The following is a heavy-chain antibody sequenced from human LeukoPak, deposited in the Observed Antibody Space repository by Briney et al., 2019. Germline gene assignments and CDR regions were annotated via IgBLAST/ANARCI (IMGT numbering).Heavy chain of an antibody. Sequence: GSLRLSCEASGFTFSNYGLHWVRQAPGKGLEWVAVIWHDGGNKYYADSVKGRFTISRDNSKSTLYLQMNSLRAEDTAVYYCARLTVSGQLDYWGQGTLVTVSS. J-gene: IGHJ4*02. V-gene: IGHV3-33*01. CDR1: GFTFSNYG. CDR2: IWHDGGNK. D-gene: IGHD6-19*01. CDR3: ARLTVSGQLDY.